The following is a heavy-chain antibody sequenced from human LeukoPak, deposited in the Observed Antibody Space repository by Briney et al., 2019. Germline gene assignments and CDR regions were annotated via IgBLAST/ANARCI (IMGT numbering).Heavy chain of an antibody. Sequence: GGSLRLSCAASGFTFSDYYISWIRQSPGKGLEWVSYISGSGATTDYADSVKGRFTVSRDNAKNSLYLQMNSLRVEDTGVYYCAREPTYSSSWYTSCDYWGQGTLVTVSS. CDR3: AREPTYSSSWYTSCDY. J-gene: IGHJ4*02. V-gene: IGHV3-11*04. CDR2: ISGSGATT. D-gene: IGHD6-13*01. CDR1: GFTFSDYY.